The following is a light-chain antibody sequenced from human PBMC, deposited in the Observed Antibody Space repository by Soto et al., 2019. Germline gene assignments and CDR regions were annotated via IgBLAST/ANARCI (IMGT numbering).Light chain of an antibody. CDR1: NSDGGGYHY. J-gene: IGLJ1*01. V-gene: IGLV2-14*01. CDR3: RSHTRSSSYI. CDR2: DFS. Sequence: QSVLTKPASLTGSPGQSITISYTGTNSDGGGYHYVSWYQQHPGKVPNLMIYDFSTRPSGDSNRFSGSKSCNTASLTICEVHVEDESDYFCRSHTRSSSYIFGTGTTV.